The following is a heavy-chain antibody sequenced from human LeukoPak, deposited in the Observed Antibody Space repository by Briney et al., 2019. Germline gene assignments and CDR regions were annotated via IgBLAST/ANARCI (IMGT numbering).Heavy chain of an antibody. CDR1: GSTFSSSD. CDR2: IGTSADT. Sequence: GGSLRLSCAASGSTFSSSDMHWVRQAAGKSLEWVSAIGTSADTYYPGSVKGRFTISRENARSSLYLQMNNLRAGDTAVYYCARADKGGYYDYWGRGTLVTLSS. V-gene: IGHV3-13*01. CDR3: ARADKGGYYDY. D-gene: IGHD2-15*01. J-gene: IGHJ4*02.